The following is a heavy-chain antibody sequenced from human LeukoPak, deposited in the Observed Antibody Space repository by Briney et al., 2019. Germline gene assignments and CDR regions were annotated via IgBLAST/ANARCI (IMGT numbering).Heavy chain of an antibody. D-gene: IGHD7-27*01. Sequence: PSQTLPLTCTVSGGSISSGSHYWSWIRQPAGKGLEWIGRISTSGSTNYNPSLKSRVTISIDTSKNQFSLQLSSVTAADTAVYYCARGSPPNWGFDYWGQGTLVPVSS. V-gene: IGHV4-61*02. CDR3: ARGSPPNWGFDY. J-gene: IGHJ4*02. CDR1: GGSISSGSHY. CDR2: ISTSGST.